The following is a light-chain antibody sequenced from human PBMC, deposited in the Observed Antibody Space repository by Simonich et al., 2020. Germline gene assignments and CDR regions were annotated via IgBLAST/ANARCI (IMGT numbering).Light chain of an antibody. CDR1: SSDVGGYNY. J-gene: IGLJ2*01. Sequence: QSALTQPRSVSGSPGQSVTIPCTGTSSDVGGYNYVSWYQQTPGKAPKLMIYDVSKRPSGVPDRFSGSKSGNTASLTISGLQAEDEADYYCCSYAGSYTLVFGGGTKLTVL. CDR2: DVS. V-gene: IGLV2-11*01. CDR3: CSYAGSYTLV.